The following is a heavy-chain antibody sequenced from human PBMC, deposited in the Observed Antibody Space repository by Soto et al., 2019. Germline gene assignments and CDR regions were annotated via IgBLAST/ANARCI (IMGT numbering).Heavy chain of an antibody. CDR3: ARREGGNTFFAY. V-gene: IGHV1-69*02. D-gene: IGHD2-15*01. Sequence: QVQLVQSGAEVKKPGSSVKVSCKASGGTFSSYTISWVRQPPGQGLEWMRRIIPILGIANYPQKFQGRVTITADKSTSTAYMELSGLRSEVTVVYFCARREGGNTFFAYWGEGTVVTVSA. J-gene: IGHJ4*02. CDR2: IIPILGIA. CDR1: GGTFSSYT.